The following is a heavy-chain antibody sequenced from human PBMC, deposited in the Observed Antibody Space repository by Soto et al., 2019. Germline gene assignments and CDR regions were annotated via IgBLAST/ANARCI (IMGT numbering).Heavy chain of an antibody. CDR2: VNEYDTDR. J-gene: IGHJ4*02. Sequence: GGSLRLSCAASGFTFSSYAMHWVRQAPGKGLVWVSRVNEYDTDRNYADSVKGRFTISRDNARNTVYLQMNSLRAEDTAVYYCARVAVVTRGIDYWGQGTLVTVSS. CDR3: ARVAVVTRGIDY. CDR1: GFTFSSYA. D-gene: IGHD6-19*01. V-gene: IGHV3-74*01.